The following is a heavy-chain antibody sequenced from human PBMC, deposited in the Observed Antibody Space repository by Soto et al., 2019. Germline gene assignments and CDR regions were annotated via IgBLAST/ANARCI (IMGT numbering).Heavy chain of an antibody. CDR1: GFTFTRYS. V-gene: IGHV3-21*06. J-gene: IGHJ4*02. CDR3: AREAEDLPSNFDY. CDR2: ISSTTNYI. Sequence: EVQLVESGGGLVKPGGSLRLSCAASGFTFTRYSMNWVRQAPGKGLEWVSSISSTTNYIYYGDSMKGRFTISRDNAKNSLYREMNSLRAEDTDVYYCAREAEDLPSNFDYWCQGPLVTVAS.